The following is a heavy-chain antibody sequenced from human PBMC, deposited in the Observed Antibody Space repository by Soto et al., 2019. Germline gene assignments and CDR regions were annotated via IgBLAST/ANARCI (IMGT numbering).Heavy chain of an antibody. CDR3: ARAEGVAAAAPPGHY. V-gene: IGHV1-18*01. CDR1: GYSFTGYG. J-gene: IGHJ4*02. D-gene: IGHD6-13*01. Sequence: ASVKVSCKTSGYSFTGYGISWVRQAPGQGLEWMGWISAYNGNTNYAQNLQGRVTMTTDTSTSTAYMELTSLRSDDTAVYYCARAEGVAAAAPPGHYWGQGTLVTVSS. CDR2: ISAYNGNT.